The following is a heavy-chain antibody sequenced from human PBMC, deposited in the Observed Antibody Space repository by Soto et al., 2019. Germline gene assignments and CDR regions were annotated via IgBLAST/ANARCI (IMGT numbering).Heavy chain of an antibody. D-gene: IGHD3-10*01. CDR1: GGSISSSSYY. J-gene: IGHJ6*02. V-gene: IGHV4-39*01. CDR2: IYYSGST. CDR3: ANWLTKSPNYYYYGMDV. Sequence: SETLSLTCTVSGGSISSSSYYWGWIRQPPGKGLEWIGSIYYSGSTYYNPSLKSRVTISVDTSKNQFSLKLSSVTAADTAGYYCANWLTKSPNYYYYGMDVWGQGTTVTVSS.